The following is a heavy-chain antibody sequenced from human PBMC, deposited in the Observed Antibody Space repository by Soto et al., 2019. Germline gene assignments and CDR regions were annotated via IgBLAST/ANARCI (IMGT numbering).Heavy chain of an antibody. J-gene: IGHJ6*03. Sequence: GGSLRLSCAASGFTFSSYAMSWVRQAPGKGLEWVSAISGSGGSTYYADSVKGRFTISRDNSKNTLYLQMNSLRAEDTAVYYCAKDPWTWSYYYYYMDVWGKGTTVTVSS. V-gene: IGHV3-23*01. D-gene: IGHD1-1*01. CDR2: ISGSGGST. CDR1: GFTFSSYA. CDR3: AKDPWTWSYYYYYMDV.